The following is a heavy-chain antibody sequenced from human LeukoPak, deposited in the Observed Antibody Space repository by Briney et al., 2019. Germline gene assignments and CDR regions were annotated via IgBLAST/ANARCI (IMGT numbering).Heavy chain of an antibody. D-gene: IGHD6-6*01. Sequence: GGSLRLSCAASGFTFSSYGMHWVRQAPGKGLEWVAVISYDGSNKYYADSVKGRFTISTDNYKNTLYLQMNSLRAEDTAVYYCAKDSISFDYWGQGTLVTVSS. V-gene: IGHV3-30*18. CDR2: ISYDGSNK. CDR3: AKDSISFDY. J-gene: IGHJ4*02. CDR1: GFTFSSYG.